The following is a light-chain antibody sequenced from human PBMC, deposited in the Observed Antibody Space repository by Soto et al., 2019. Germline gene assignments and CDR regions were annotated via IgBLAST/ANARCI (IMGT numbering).Light chain of an antibody. CDR2: GAS. V-gene: IGKV3-15*01. CDR3: QQYNNWPRT. Sequence: EIVMTQSPATLSVSPGASATLSCRASQSVSTNLAWYQQKPGQVPRVLIYGASTRATEIPARFSGSGSGTEFTLTIDSLQSEDFADYYCQQYNNWPRTFGQGTKVDIK. CDR1: QSVSTN. J-gene: IGKJ1*01.